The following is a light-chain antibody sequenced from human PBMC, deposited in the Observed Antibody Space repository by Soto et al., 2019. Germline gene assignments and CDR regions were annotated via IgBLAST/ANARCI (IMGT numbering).Light chain of an antibody. CDR2: GVS. CDR3: QQYGSSTWT. V-gene: IGKV3-20*01. Sequence: EIVLTQSPGTLSLSPGERATLSCRASQSGSSSFLAWHQQKAGQAPRLLIYGVSSRATGIPDRFSGSGSGTDFTLTISSLEPEDFAVYYCQQYGSSTWTFGQGTKVEIK. CDR1: QSGSSSF. J-gene: IGKJ1*01.